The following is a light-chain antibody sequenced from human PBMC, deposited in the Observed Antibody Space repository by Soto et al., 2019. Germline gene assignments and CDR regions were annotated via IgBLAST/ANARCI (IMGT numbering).Light chain of an antibody. CDR2: GAS. V-gene: IGKV3D-20*02. CDR3: QQRSNWPRT. J-gene: IGKJ1*01. CDR1: QSVSSSY. Sequence: EIVLTQSPGTLSLSPGERATLSCRASQSVSSSYLAWYQQKPGQAPRLLIYGASSRATGIPDRFSGSQSGTDFTLTISSLEPEDFAVYYCQQRSNWPRTFGQGTKVDIK.